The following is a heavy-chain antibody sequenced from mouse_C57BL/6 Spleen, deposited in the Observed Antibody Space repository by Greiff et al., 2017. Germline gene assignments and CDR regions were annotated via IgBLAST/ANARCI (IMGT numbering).Heavy chain of an antibody. J-gene: IGHJ3*01. V-gene: IGHV1-80*01. CDR3: ARDYGSRKWFAY. CDR1: GYAFSSYW. CDR2: IYPGDGDT. Sequence: VKLVESGAELVKPGASVTISCKASGYAFSSYWMNWVKQRPGKGLEWIGQIYPGDGDTNYNGKFKGKATLTADKSSSTAYMQLSSLTSEDSAVYFCARDYGSRKWFAYWGQGTLVTVSA. D-gene: IGHD1-1*01.